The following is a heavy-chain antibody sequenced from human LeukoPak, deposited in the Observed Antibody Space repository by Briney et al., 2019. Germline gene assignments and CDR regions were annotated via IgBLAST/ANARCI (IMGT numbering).Heavy chain of an antibody. D-gene: IGHD2-21*02. CDR3: ASSLAYCGGDCHYYFDY. V-gene: IGHV1-69*13. Sequence: SVKVSCKASGGTFSSYAISWVRQAPGQGLEWMGGVIPIFGTANYAQKFQGRVTITADESTSTAYMELSSLRSEDTAVYYCASSLAYCGGDCHYYFDYWGQGTLVTVSS. J-gene: IGHJ4*02. CDR1: GGTFSSYA. CDR2: VIPIFGTA.